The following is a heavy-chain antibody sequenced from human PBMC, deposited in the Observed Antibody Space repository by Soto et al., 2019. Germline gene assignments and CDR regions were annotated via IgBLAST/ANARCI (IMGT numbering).Heavy chain of an antibody. CDR3: ARYCSSTSCYASLDAFDI. CDR2: IYSGGST. Sequence: GGSLRLSCAASGFTVSSNYMSWVRQAPGKGLEWVSVIYSGGSTYYADSVKGRFTISRHNSKNTLYLQMNSLRAEDTAVYYCARYCSSTSCYASLDAFDIWGQGTMVTVSS. D-gene: IGHD2-2*01. CDR1: GFTVSSNY. J-gene: IGHJ3*02. V-gene: IGHV3-53*04.